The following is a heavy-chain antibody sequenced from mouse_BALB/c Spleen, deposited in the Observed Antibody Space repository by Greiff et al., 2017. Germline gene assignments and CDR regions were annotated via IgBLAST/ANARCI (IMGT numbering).Heavy chain of an antibody. CDR3: ARRGGNYYYFDY. D-gene: IGHD2-1*01. CDR2: IDPYYGGT. CDR1: GYSFTGYN. J-gene: IGHJ2*01. Sequence: EVHLVESGPELEKPGASVKISCKASGYSFTGYNMNWVKQSNGKSLEWIGNIDPYYGGTSYNQKFKGKATLTVDKSSSTAYMQLKSLTSEDSAVYYCARRGGNYYYFDYWGQGTTLTVSS. V-gene: IGHV1-39*01.